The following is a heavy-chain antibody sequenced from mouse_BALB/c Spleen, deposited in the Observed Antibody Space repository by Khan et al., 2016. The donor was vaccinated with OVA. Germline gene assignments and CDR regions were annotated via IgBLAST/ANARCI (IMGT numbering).Heavy chain of an antibody. CDR3: VIDGANNRYDGWFAY. V-gene: IGHV1-4*01. CDR2: INPSNGYT. CDR1: GYTFTSYT. D-gene: IGHD2-14*01. J-gene: IGHJ3*01. Sequence: VELVESGAELARPGASVKMSCKASGYTFTSYTIHWIKQRPGQGLEWIGYINPSNGYTNYNQKFKDKATLTADKSSTTAYMQLSSLTSDDSAVYNCVIDGANNRYDGWFAYWGQGTLVTGSA.